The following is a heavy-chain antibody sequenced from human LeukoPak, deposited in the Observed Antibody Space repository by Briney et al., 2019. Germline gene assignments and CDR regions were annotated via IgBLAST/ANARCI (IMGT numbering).Heavy chain of an antibody. J-gene: IGHJ5*02. V-gene: IGHV1-2*02. CDR2: INPNSGGT. CDR3: ARVHTMVRGVTTTNWFDP. CDR1: GYTFTGYY. Sequence: ASVKLSCKASGYTFTGYYMHWVRQAPGQGLEWMGWINPNSGGTNYAQKFQGRVTMTRDTSISTAYMELSRLRSDDTAVYYCARVHTMVRGVTTTNWFDPWGQGTLVTVSS. D-gene: IGHD3-10*01.